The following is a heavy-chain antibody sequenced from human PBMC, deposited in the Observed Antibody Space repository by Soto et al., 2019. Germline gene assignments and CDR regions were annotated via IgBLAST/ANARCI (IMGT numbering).Heavy chain of an antibody. CDR2: IYYSGST. CDR3: ARAYYDFWSGSIPYYYYMDV. Sequence: SETLSLTCTASGGSISSYYWSWIRQPPGKGLEWIGYIYYSGSTNYNPSLKSRVTISVDTSKNQFSLKLSSVTAADTAVYYCARAYYDFWSGSIPYYYYMDVWGKGTTVTVS. J-gene: IGHJ6*03. CDR1: GGSISSYY. V-gene: IGHV4-59*01. D-gene: IGHD3-3*01.